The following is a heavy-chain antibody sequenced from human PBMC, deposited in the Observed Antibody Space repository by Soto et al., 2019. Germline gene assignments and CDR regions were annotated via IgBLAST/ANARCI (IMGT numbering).Heavy chain of an antibody. CDR1: GGSISSGGYS. CDR3: ARGVTTVTTIDY. CDR2: IYHSGST. J-gene: IGHJ4*02. D-gene: IGHD4-17*01. V-gene: IGHV4-30-2*01. Sequence: SETLSLTCAVSGGSISSGGYSWSWIRQPPGKGLEWIGYIYHSGSTYYNPSLKSRVTISVDRSKNQFSLKLSSVTAADTAVYYCARGVTTVTTIDYWGQGTLVTVS.